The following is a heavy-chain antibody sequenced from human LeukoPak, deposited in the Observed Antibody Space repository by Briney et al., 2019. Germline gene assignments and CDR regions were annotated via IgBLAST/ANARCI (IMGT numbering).Heavy chain of an antibody. D-gene: IGHD5/OR15-5a*01. CDR3: ARNPGTSTLDY. Sequence: SETLSLTCTVSGVSISSNSQYWAWIRQPPGKGLEWLGTISYSGSTHYNPSLKSRVTISLDTTKNQFSLKLSSMAAADTAVYYCARNPGTSTLDYWGQGTLVTVSS. CDR1: GVSISSNSQY. V-gene: IGHV4-39*01. J-gene: IGHJ4*02. CDR2: ISYSGST.